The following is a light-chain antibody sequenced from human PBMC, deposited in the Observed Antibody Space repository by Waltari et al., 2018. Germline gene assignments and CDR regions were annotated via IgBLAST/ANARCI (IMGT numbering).Light chain of an antibody. V-gene: IGLV2-14*01. CDR3: SSYTSSSLV. CDR2: EVS. J-gene: IGLJ2*01. Sequence: QSALTQPASVSGSPGPSLTISCPGTSSDVGGYNYVSWYQQHPGKAPKLMIYEVSNRPSGVSNRFSGSKSGNTASLTISGLQAEDEADYYCSSYTSSSLVFGGGTKLTVL. CDR1: SSDVGGYNY.